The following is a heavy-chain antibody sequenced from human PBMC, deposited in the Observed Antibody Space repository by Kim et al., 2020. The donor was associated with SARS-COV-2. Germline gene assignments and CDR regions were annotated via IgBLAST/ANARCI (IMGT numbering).Heavy chain of an antibody. Sequence: GGSLRLSCAASGFTFRNYAIHWVRQAPGKGLEWVAVISNDGNNKYYGDSVRGRFTISRDDSKDTVFLQMNSLRAEDTSVYFCAKGGSGTGGSWRLDYWG. J-gene: IGHJ4*01. D-gene: IGHD2-8*02. CDR3: AKGGSGTGGSWRLDY. CDR1: GFTFRNYA. V-gene: IGHV3-33*05. CDR2: ISNDGNNK.